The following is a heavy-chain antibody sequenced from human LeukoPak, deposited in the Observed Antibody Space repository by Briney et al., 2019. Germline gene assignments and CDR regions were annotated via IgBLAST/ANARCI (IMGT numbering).Heavy chain of an antibody. CDR2: IYTSGST. V-gene: IGHV4-4*07. CDR3: ARTYSSSWYFDY. Sequence: SETLSLTCTVSGGSISIYYWSWIRQPAGKGLESIGRIYTSGSTNYNPSLKSRVTMSVDTSKNQFSLKLSSVTAADTAVYYCARTYSSSWYFDYWGQGTLVTVSS. CDR1: GGSISIYY. J-gene: IGHJ4*02. D-gene: IGHD6-13*01.